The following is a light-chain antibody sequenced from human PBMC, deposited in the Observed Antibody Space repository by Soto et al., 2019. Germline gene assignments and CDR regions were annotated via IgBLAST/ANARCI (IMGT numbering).Light chain of an antibody. CDR2: GAS. CDR3: QQYDSSPVT. CDR1: QSVSSSY. J-gene: IGKJ2*01. V-gene: IGKV3-20*01. Sequence: ENVLTQSPGTLSLSPGERATLSCRASQSVSSSYLTWYQQKPGQAPRLLIYGASSRATDIPDRFSGSGSGTDVTLNISRLEPEDFAVYYCQQYDSSPVTFGQGTKLEI.